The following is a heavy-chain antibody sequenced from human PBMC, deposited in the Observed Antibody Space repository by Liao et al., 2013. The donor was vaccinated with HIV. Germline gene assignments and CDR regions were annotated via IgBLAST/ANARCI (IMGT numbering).Heavy chain of an antibody. D-gene: IGHD1-1*01. V-gene: IGHV4-34*01. Sequence: QVQLQESGPGLVKPSETLSLTCAVYGGSFSGYYWSWIRQPPGKGRGVDWGKSIIVEVTNYNPSLKSRVTISVDTSKNQFSLRLSSVTAADTAVYYCARGRGTSAFDIWGQGTMVTVSS. J-gene: IGHJ3*02. CDR1: GGSFSGYY. CDR3: ARGRGTSAFDI. CDR2: SIIVEVT.